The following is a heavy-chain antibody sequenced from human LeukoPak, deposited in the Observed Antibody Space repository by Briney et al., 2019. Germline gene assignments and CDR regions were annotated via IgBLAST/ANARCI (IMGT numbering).Heavy chain of an antibody. V-gene: IGHV1-3*01. Sequence: ASVKVSCKASGYTFTSYAMHWVRQAPGQRLEWMGWINAGNGNTKYSQKFQGRVTITADESTSTAYMELSSLRSEDTAVYYCARARDYYDSSGWFDYWGQGTLVTVSS. CDR2: INAGNGNT. D-gene: IGHD3-22*01. J-gene: IGHJ4*02. CDR1: GYTFTSYA. CDR3: ARARDYYDSSGWFDY.